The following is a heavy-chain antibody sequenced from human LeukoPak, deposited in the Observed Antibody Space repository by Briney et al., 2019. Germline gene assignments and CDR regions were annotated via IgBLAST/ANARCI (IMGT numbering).Heavy chain of an antibody. CDR3: ATWPGAWYGEDY. V-gene: IGHV3-53*01. Sequence: GGSLRPSCAASGFTSRRNLMAWVGQAQGKGLEWVSVIYGGGSTFYADSVKGRSTISRDNSQNTMYLQMNGLRAEDTAVYYCATWPGAWYGEDYWGQGTLVTVSS. J-gene: IGHJ4*02. CDR2: IYGGGST. CDR1: GFTSRRNL. D-gene: IGHD3-10*01.